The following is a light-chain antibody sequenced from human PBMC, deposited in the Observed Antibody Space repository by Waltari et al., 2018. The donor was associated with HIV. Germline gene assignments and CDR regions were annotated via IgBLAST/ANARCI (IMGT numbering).Light chain of an antibody. Sequence: QHVLTQPPSPSGTPGQSVTISCSGSSPNTGSKDVYWYQQLPGTAPKLLIYRNNQRPSGVPDRFSGSKSGTSASLAISGLRSEDEADYYCAAWDDSLSGWVFGGGTKLTVL. CDR1: SPNTGSKD. CDR3: AAWDDSLSGWV. J-gene: IGLJ3*02. CDR2: RNN. V-gene: IGLV1-47*01.